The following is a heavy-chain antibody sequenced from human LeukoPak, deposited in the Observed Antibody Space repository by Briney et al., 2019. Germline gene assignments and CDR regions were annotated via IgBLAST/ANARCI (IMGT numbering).Heavy chain of an antibody. CDR2: ISGSGGST. CDR1: GFTFSSYA. V-gene: IGHV3-23*01. CDR3: ARDVGAYGYFDY. Sequence: PGGSLRLSCAASGFTFSSYAMSWVRQAPGKGLEWVSAISGSGGSTYYADSVKGRFTISRDNAKNSLYLQMNSLRAEDTAVYYCARDVGAYGYFDYWGQGTLVTVSS. D-gene: IGHD1-26*01. J-gene: IGHJ4*02.